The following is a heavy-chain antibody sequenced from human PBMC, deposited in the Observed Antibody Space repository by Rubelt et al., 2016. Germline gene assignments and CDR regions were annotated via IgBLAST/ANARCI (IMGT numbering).Heavy chain of an antibody. J-gene: IGHJ5*02. CDR3: AKVPGYSSGWYGRFDP. CDR1: GGSISSYY. V-gene: IGHV4-59*01. D-gene: IGHD6-19*01. CDR2: ISYSGTT. Sequence: QVQLQESGPGLVKPSETLSLTCTVSGGSISSYYWSWIRQPPGKGLDWIGYISYSGTTNYNPSLQSRVTISVDTSKNQFSLKLGSVTAADTAVYYCAKVPGYSSGWYGRFDPWGQGTLVTVSS.